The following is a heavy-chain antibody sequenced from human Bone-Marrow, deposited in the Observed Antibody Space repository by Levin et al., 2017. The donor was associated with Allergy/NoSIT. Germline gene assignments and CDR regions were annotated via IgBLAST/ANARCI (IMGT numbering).Heavy chain of an antibody. CDR3: ARPRLYNGLWYFDF. CDR2: IENDGRTK. D-gene: IGHD5-12*01. Sequence: GESLKISCAASGFIFSNYDMHWVRQAPGRGLEWVAIIENDGRTKNYADSVKGRFTVSRDNSKNTLYLQMDSLRAEDTAVYHCARPRLYNGLWYFDFWGQGNLVTVSS. CDR1: GFIFSNYD. V-gene: IGHV3-30*02. J-gene: IGHJ4*02.